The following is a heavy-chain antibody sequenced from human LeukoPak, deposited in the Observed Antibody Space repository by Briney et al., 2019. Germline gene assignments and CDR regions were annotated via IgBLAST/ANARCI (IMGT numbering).Heavy chain of an antibody. V-gene: IGHV1-18*01. CDR1: GYTFTSFG. Sequence: ASVAVSCKASGYTFTSFGVSWVRQTPGQGLGWMGLISAKNGKTNYAQNFQDRVTMTTDTSTSTAYMELRGLRSDDTAVYYCARGVFRFVELFPHSGTTHNSYYMDVWGRGTTVTVSS. J-gene: IGHJ6*03. CDR3: ARGVFRFVELFPHSGTTHNSYYMDV. D-gene: IGHD3-3*01. CDR2: ISAKNGKT.